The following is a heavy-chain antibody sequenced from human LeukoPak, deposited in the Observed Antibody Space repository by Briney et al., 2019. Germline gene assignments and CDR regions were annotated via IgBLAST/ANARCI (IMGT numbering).Heavy chain of an antibody. J-gene: IGHJ4*02. CDR3: AGAQDTFGGVIALDY. V-gene: IGHV4-59*01. CDR1: GGSISSYY. D-gene: IGHD3-16*02. CDR2: IYYSGST. Sequence: PSETLPLTCTVSGGSISSYYWGWIRQPPGKGLEWIGYIYYSGSTNYNPSLKSRVTISVDTSKNQFSLKLSSATAADTAVYYCAGAQDTFGGVIALDYWGQGTLVTVSS.